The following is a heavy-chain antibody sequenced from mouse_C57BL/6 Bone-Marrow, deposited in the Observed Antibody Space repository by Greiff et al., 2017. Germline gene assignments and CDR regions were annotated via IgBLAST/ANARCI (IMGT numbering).Heavy chain of an antibody. D-gene: IGHD2-4*01. CDR1: GFTFSSYG. CDR2: ISSGGSYT. V-gene: IGHV5-4*01. Sequence: EVQRVESGGDLVKPGGSLKLSCAASGFTFSSYGMSWVRQTPDKRLEWVATISSGGSYTYYPDNVKGRFTISRDNAKNNLYLQMSHLKSEDTAMYYCAREAYDYGAYWGQGTLVTVAA. CDR3: AREAYDYGAY. J-gene: IGHJ3*01.